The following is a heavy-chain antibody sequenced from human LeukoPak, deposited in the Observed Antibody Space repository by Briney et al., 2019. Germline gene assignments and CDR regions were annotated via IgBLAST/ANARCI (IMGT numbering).Heavy chain of an antibody. D-gene: IGHD3-22*01. CDR1: GGSISSGDYY. V-gene: IGHV4-30-4*01. J-gene: IGHJ4*02. Sequence: TSETLSLTCTVSGGSISSGDYYWSWIRQPPGKGLEWIGYIYYSGSTYYNPSLKSRVTISVDTSKNQFSLKLSSVTAADTAVYYCASDYYDSIPLFFGYWGQGTLVTVSS. CDR2: IYYSGST. CDR3: ASDYYDSIPLFFGY.